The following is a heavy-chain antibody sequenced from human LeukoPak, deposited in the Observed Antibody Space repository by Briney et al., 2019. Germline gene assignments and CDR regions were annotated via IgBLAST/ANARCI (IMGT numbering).Heavy chain of an antibody. CDR1: GGSISSGSYY. CDR3: ARDRVGGDDSGYYYRTHGMDV. Sequence: PSETLSLTCTVSGGSISSGSYYWSWIRQPAGKGLEWIGRIYTSGSTNYNPSLKSRVTISIDTSKNQFSLKLTSVTAADTAVYYCARDRVGGDDSGYYYRTHGMDVWGQGTTVTVSS. J-gene: IGHJ6*02. CDR2: IYTSGST. V-gene: IGHV4-61*02. D-gene: IGHD3-22*01.